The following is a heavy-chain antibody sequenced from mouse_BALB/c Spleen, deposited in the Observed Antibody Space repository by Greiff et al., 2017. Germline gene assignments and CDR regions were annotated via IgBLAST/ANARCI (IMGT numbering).Heavy chain of an antibody. CDR1: GYSFSSYW. CDR2: IYPGDGDT. CDR3: AASRDWYFDV. D-gene: IGHD6-1*01. V-gene: IGHV1-80*01. J-gene: IGHJ1*01. Sequence: VKLMESGAELVRPGSSVKISCKASGYSFSSYWMNWVKQRPGQGLEWIGQIYPGDGDTNYNGKFKGKATLTADKSSSTAYMQLSSLTSEDSAVCVWAASRDWYFDVWGAGTTVTVSS.